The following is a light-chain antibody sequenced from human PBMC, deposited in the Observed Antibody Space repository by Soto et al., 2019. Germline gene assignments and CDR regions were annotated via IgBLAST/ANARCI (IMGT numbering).Light chain of an antibody. J-gene: IGKJ1*01. CDR2: GAS. V-gene: IGKV3-20*01. CDR1: QSVSSRH. CDR3: QQYGSPPWT. Sequence: EIVLTQSPGTLSLSPGERATLSCRASQSVSSRHLCWYQQKPGQAPRLLIHGASSRATGIPDRFSGSGSGTDFTLTISSLEPEDFAVYYCQQYGSPPWTFGQGTKVDIK.